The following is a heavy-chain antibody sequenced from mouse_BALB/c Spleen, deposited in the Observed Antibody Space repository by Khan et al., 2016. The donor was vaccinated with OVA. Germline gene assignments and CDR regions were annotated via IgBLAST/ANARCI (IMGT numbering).Heavy chain of an antibody. D-gene: IGHD2-14*01. CDR3: ASNWMSTYWYIDV. CDR2: IHYSGST. V-gene: IGHV3-1*02. CDR1: GYSITSGYS. Sequence: VQLQQSGPDLVKPSQSLSLTCTVTGYSITSGYSWHLIRQFPGNKLELMGFIHYSGSTNYNPSLKSRISLTRDTSKNTFFLQLNSLSSEDTATYYCASNWMSTYWYIDVWGAGTTVTVSS. J-gene: IGHJ1*01.